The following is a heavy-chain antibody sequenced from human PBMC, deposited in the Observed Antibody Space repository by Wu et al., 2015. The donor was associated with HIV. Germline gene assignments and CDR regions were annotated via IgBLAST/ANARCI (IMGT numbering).Heavy chain of an antibody. CDR1: GGSFSDYA. V-gene: IGHV1-69*13. D-gene: IGHD2-15*01. CDR3: ARDRDGGGFYYGMDV. CDR2: IIPMYGKP. Sequence: QVQLVQSGAGVKKPGSSVKVSCKASGGSFSDYAISWVRQAPGQGLEWMGRIIPMYGKPIDAQKFQGRITITADDSTSTVDMELSSLRSEDTAVYSCARDRDGGGFYYGMDVWGQGTTVTVSS. J-gene: IGHJ6*02.